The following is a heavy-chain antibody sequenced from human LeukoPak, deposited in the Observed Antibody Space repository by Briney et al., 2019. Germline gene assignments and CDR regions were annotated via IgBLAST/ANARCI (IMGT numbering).Heavy chain of an antibody. CDR2: IRYDGSNK. V-gene: IGHV3-30*02. CDR1: GFTFSSYG. D-gene: IGHD3-10*01. J-gene: IGHJ4*02. CDR3: AKDVERMVRRVIGNWFDY. Sequence: GGSLRLSCAASGFTFSSYGMHWVRQAPGKGLEWVALIRYDGSNKYYADSVKGRFTISRDNSKNTLYLQMNSLRAEDTAVYYCAKDVERMVRRVIGNWFDYWGQGTLVTVSS.